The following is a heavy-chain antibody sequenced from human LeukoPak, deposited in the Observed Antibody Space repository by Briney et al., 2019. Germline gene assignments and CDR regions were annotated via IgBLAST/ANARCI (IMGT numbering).Heavy chain of an antibody. CDR1: GFTFSSYS. CDR3: ARSRRDGDYLLNAFDI. CDR2: ISTSSIYI. D-gene: IGHD4-17*01. V-gene: IGHV3-21*01. Sequence: PGGSLRLSCAASGFTFSSYSMNWVRQAPGKGLEWVSSISTSSIYIYHADSVRGRFAISRDNARNSMYLQMNSLRAEDTAVYYCARSRRDGDYLLNAFDIWGQGTMVIVSS. J-gene: IGHJ3*02.